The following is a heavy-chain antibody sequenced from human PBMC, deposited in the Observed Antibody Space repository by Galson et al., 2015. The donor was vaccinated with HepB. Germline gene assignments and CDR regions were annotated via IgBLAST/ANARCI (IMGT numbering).Heavy chain of an antibody. D-gene: IGHD4-17*01. CDR3: ARDACGDYISCLDYYYGMDV. J-gene: IGHJ6*02. V-gene: IGHV4-34*01. CDR1: GGSFSGYY. Sequence: ETLSLTCAVYGGSFSGYYWSWIRQPPGKGLEWIGEINHSGSTNYNPSLKSRVTISVDTSKNQFSLKLSSVTAADTAVYYCARDACGDYISCLDYYYGMDVWGQGTTVTVSS. CDR2: INHSGST.